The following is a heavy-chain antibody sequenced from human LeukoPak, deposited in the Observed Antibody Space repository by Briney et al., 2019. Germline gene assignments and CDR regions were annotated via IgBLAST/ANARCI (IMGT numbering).Heavy chain of an antibody. CDR1: GGSISSGGYY. CDR3: AGERYSISWSGEDY. V-gene: IGHV4-30-2*01. Sequence: PSQTLSLTCTVSGGSISSGGYYWSWIRQPPGKGLEWIGYIYHSGSTYYNPSLKSRVTISVDRSKNQFSLKLSSVTAADTAVYYCAGERYSISWSGEDYWGQGTLVTVSS. CDR2: IYHSGST. J-gene: IGHJ4*02. D-gene: IGHD6-13*01.